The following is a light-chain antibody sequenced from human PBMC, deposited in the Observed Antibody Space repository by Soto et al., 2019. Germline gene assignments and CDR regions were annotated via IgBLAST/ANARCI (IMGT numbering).Light chain of an antibody. Sequence: EIVLTQSPGTMSLSPGERATLSCRASQSVSSSYLAWYQQKPGQAPRLLIYGASSRATGIPDRFSGSGSGTDFTLTISRPEPEDFAVFYGQQYGGSALYTFGQATKLEIK. CDR2: GAS. CDR1: QSVSSSY. CDR3: QQYGGSALYT. V-gene: IGKV3-20*01. J-gene: IGKJ2*01.